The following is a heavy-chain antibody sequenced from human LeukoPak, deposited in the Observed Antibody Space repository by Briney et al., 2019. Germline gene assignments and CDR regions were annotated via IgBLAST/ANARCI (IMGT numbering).Heavy chain of an antibody. J-gene: IGHJ3*02. V-gene: IGHV3-30-3*01. CDR1: GFTFSSYA. CDR3: ARESYNSGWTNAFDI. Sequence: PGRSLRLSCAASGFTFSSYAMHWVRQAPGKGLEWVAVISHDGSNKDHADSVKGRFTISRDNSKNTLYLQMNSLRAEDTAVYYCARESYNSGWTNAFDIWGQGTMVTISS. D-gene: IGHD6-19*01. CDR2: ISHDGSNK.